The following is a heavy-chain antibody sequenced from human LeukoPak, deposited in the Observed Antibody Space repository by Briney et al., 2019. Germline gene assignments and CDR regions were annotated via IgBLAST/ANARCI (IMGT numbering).Heavy chain of an antibody. CDR1: GYSIANGYQ. CDR3: ARENKLRLGELSLFDY. CDR2: IYQSGST. V-gene: IGHV4-38-2*02. Sequence: SETLSLTCTDSGYSIANGYQWAWIRQSPGKRLEWIGSIYQSGSTYDNLSLKSRVTISVDTSKNQFSLKLSSVTAADTAVYYCARENKLRLGELSLFDYWGQGTLVTVSS. D-gene: IGHD3-16*02. J-gene: IGHJ4*02.